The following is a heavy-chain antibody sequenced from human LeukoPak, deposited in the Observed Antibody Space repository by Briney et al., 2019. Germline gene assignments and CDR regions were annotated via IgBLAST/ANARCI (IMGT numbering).Heavy chain of an antibody. CDR1: GYTFTSYY. D-gene: IGHD2-15*01. Sequence: ASVKVSCKASGYTFTSYYMHWVRQAPGQGLEWMGIINPSGGSTSYAQKFQGRVTMTRDTSTSTVYMELSSLRSEDTAVYYCARVLRLHNCNGGSCPIDAFDIWGQGTMVTVSS. CDR2: INPSGGST. V-gene: IGHV1-46*01. J-gene: IGHJ3*02. CDR3: ARVLRLHNCNGGSCPIDAFDI.